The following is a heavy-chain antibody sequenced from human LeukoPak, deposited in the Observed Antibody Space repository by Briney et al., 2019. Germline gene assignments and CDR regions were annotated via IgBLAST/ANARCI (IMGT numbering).Heavy chain of an antibody. Sequence: GGSLRLSFAASGSTLRTFWMNWVRQDPGKGLMWVSHMNGDGTSISYADSVKGRFTISRDNAKNTLYLQMNRLKAEDTAVYYCARSATDAFDIWGQGTMVTVSS. CDR1: GSTLRTFW. CDR3: ARSATDAFDI. CDR2: MNGDGTSI. V-gene: IGHV3-74*01. D-gene: IGHD3-3*01. J-gene: IGHJ3*02.